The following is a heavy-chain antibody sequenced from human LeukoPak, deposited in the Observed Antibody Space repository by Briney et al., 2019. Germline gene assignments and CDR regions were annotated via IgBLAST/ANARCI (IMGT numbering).Heavy chain of an antibody. J-gene: IGHJ4*02. CDR1: GFTFSSYW. D-gene: IGHD3-10*01. Sequence: PGGSLRLSCAASGFTFSSYWMHWVRQAPGKGLVWVSRINSDGSSTSYADSVKGRFTISRDNAKNALYLQMNSLRAQDTAVYYCAKVRSMVRGVIRPPDYWGQGTLVTVSS. V-gene: IGHV3-74*01. CDR3: AKVRSMVRGVIRPPDY. CDR2: INSDGSST.